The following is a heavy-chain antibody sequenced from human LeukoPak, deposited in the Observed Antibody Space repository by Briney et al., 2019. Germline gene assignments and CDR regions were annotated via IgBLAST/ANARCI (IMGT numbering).Heavy chain of an antibody. D-gene: IGHD6-19*01. CDR3: VRTTGWPDC. J-gene: IGHJ4*02. Sequence: GGSLRPSCVASGFPFSSYWVHWVRQVPGKGLVWVSRINSDGSNTVYADSVKGRFTISRDNAKNTLYLQMNSLRAEDTAVYYCVRTTGWPDCWGQGTLVTVSS. CDR1: GFPFSSYW. V-gene: IGHV3-74*01. CDR2: INSDGSNT.